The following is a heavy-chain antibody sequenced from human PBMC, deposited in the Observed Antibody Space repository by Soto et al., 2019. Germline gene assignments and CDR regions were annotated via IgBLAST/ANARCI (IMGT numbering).Heavy chain of an antibody. CDR3: ARRGRITMVRGVIVNAFDI. CDR2: INHSGST. V-gene: IGHV4-34*01. CDR1: GGSFSGYY. D-gene: IGHD3-10*01. Sequence: NPSETLSLTCAVYGGSFSGYYWSWIRQPPGKGLEWIGEINHSGSTNYNPSLKSRVTISVDTSKNQFSLKLSSVTAADTAVYYCARRGRITMVRGVIVNAFDIWGQGTMVTVSS. J-gene: IGHJ3*02.